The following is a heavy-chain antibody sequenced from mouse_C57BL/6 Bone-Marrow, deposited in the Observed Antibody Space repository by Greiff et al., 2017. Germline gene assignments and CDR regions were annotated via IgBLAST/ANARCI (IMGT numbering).Heavy chain of an antibody. Sequence: EVMLVESGGGLVKPGGSLKLSCAASGFTFSDYGMHWVRQAPEKGLEWVAYISSGSSTIYYADTVKGRFTISRDNAKNTLCLQMTSLRSEDTAMYYCARGANWDPYYFDYWGQGTTLTVSS. CDR3: ARGANWDPYYFDY. V-gene: IGHV5-17*01. D-gene: IGHD4-1*01. J-gene: IGHJ2*01. CDR2: ISSGSSTI. CDR1: GFTFSDYG.